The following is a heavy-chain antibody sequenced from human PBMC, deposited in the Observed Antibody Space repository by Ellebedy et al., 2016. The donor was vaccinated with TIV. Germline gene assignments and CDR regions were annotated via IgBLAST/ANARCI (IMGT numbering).Heavy chain of an antibody. Sequence: GESLKISXAASGFTFSGYGMHWVRQAPGKGLEWVALIWYHGSNNYYADSVKGRFTISSDNSKNTLYLQMNSLRAEDTAVYYCARSRDQVNWNDVRHYYGMDVWGQGTTVTVSS. J-gene: IGHJ6*02. CDR1: GFTFSGYG. V-gene: IGHV3-33*08. D-gene: IGHD1-1*01. CDR2: IWYHGSNN. CDR3: ARSRDQVNWNDVRHYYGMDV.